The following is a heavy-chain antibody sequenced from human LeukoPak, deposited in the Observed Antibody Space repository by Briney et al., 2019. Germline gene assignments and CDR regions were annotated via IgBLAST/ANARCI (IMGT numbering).Heavy chain of an antibody. D-gene: IGHD1/OR15-1a*01. CDR3: ARVEREQMGHYYYYYMDV. CDR1: GGSFSGYY. V-gene: IGHV4-34*01. CDR2: INHSGST. J-gene: IGHJ6*03. Sequence: SETLSLTCAVYGGSFSGYYWSWIRQPPGKGLEWIGEINHSGSTNYNPSLKSRVTISVDTSKNQFSLKLSSVTAADTAVYYCARVEREQMGHYYYYYMDVWGKGTTVTVSS.